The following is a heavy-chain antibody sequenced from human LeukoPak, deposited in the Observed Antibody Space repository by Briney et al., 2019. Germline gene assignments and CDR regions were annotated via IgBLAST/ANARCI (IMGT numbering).Heavy chain of an antibody. J-gene: IGHJ4*02. Sequence: GGSLRLSCVASGFSFSTYEMNWVRQAPGKGLEWIAYIRRGGSITYYADSVKGRFTISRDNARNSVNLQLNSLRVEDTALYYCARGRGWVDHWGQGTLVTVSS. CDR3: ARGRGWVDH. CDR1: GFSFSTYE. V-gene: IGHV3-48*03. CDR2: IRRGGSIT. D-gene: IGHD3-16*01.